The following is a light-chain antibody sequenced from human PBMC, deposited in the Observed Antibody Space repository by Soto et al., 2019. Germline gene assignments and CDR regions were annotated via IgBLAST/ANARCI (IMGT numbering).Light chain of an antibody. CDR1: QSVSSY. Sequence: SPATQSLAPLARATLSCRASQSVSSYVGWYQQKPGEAPRLLIYDASIRATGIPARFSGSVAGTDFTLTNSSLDPEDCAFNYCQHRSSWKTFGQGARPDIK. CDR2: DAS. V-gene: IGKV3-11*01. J-gene: IGKJ5*01. CDR3: QHRSSWKT.